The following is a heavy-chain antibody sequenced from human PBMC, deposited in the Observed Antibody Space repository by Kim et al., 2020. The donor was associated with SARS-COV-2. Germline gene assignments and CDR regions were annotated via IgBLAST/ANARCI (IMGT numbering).Heavy chain of an antibody. J-gene: IGHJ3*02. D-gene: IGHD4-17*01. V-gene: IGHV1-69*01. CDR3: ARLYGDYAIANPTDAFDI. Sequence: QGRVTITADESTSTAYMELSSLRSEDTAVYYCARLYGDYAIANPTDAFDIWGQGTMVTVSS.